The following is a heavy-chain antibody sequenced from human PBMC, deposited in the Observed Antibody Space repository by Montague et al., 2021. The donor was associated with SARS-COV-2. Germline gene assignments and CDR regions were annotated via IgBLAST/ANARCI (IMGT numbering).Heavy chain of an antibody. J-gene: IGHJ4*02. CDR3: ARVGGNEYRFFDY. V-gene: IGHV4-59*08. Sequence: SETLSLTCSVSGGSISTYYWRWIRQPPGKGLEWIGYVSFSGDTIYNPSLKSRVTISVDTSNNQFSLNLSYVTAADTAVYYCARVGGNEYRFFDYWGQGSLVTVSS. CDR2: VSFSGDT. D-gene: IGHD1-1*01. CDR1: GGSISTYY.